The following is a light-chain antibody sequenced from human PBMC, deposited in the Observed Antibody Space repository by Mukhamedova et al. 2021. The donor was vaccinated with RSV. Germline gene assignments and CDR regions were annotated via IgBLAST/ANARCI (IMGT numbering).Light chain of an antibody. CDR1: QSVDSN. Sequence: MGSQSVDSNLAWYQQKPGQVPRLLMYGASTRHTGVPARFSGSGSGTEFTLTISSLQSEDFAVYYCQQYYNWWTFGQGTKVEIK. J-gene: IGKJ1*01. V-gene: IGKV3-15*01. CDR3: QQYYNWWT. CDR2: GAS.